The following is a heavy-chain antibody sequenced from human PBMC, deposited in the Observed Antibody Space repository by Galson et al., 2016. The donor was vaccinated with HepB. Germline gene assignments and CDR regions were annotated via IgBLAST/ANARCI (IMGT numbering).Heavy chain of an antibody. CDR3: ISSPPMVRGEPVGDY. V-gene: IGHV3-21*01. D-gene: IGHD3-10*01. CDR2: IDNSGDYI. Sequence: SLRLSCAASGFSFNSFTMNWVRQPPGKGLEWLSSIDNSGDYIYYADSVSGRFTISRDNAKKSLYLQMNSLGADDTALYYCISSPPMVRGEPVGDYWGQGTLVAVSP. J-gene: IGHJ4*02. CDR1: GFSFNSFT.